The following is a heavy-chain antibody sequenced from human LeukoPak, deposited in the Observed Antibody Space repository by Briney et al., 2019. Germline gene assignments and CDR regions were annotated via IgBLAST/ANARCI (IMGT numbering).Heavy chain of an antibody. CDR2: IIPILGIA. V-gene: IGHV1-69*04. J-gene: IGHJ6*03. Sequence: SVKVSCKASGGTFSSYAISWVRQAPGQGLEWMGRIIPILGIANYAQKFQGRVTITADESTSTAYMELSSLRSEDTVVYYCARDFGGYVYYMDVWGKGTTVTVSS. D-gene: IGHD3-22*01. CDR1: GGTFSSYA. CDR3: ARDFGGYVYYMDV.